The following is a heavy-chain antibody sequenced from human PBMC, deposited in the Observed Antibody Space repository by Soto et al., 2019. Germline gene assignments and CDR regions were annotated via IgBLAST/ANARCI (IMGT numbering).Heavy chain of an antibody. D-gene: IGHD3-9*01. CDR2: IWYDGSNK. Sequence: VAVIWYDGSNKYYADSVKGRFTISRDNSKNTLYLQMNSLRAEDTAVYYCAREYYDILTGYRNYYYGMDVWGQGTTVTVSS. V-gene: IGHV3-33*01. CDR3: AREYYDILTGYRNYYYGMDV. J-gene: IGHJ6*02.